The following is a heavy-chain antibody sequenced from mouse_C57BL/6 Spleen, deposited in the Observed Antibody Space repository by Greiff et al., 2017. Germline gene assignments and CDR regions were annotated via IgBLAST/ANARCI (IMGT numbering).Heavy chain of an antibody. J-gene: IGHJ2*01. D-gene: IGHD2-14*01. CDR2: INPNNGGT. CDR3: ARRIYYRNFDY. CDR1: GYTFTDYY. Sequence: VQLQQPGPELVKPGASVKISCKASGYTFTDYYMNWVKQSHGKSLEWIGDINPNNGGTSYNQKFKGKATLTVDKSSSTAYMELRSLTSEDSAVYYCARRIYYRNFDYWCKGTTLTVSS. V-gene: IGHV1-26*01.